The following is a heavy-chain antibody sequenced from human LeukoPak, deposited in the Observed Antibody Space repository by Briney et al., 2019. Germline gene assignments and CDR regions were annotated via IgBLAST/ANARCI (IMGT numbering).Heavy chain of an antibody. CDR1: GFTFTSSA. CDR2: IVVGSGNT. Sequence: SVKVSCKASGFTFTSSAVQWVRQSRGQRLEWIGWIVVGSGNTNYAQKFQERVTITRDMSTSTAYMELSSLRSEDTAVYYCAAPPSYLLLTPVGLDYWGQGTLVTVSS. J-gene: IGHJ4*02. CDR3: AAPPSYLLLTPVGLDY. D-gene: IGHD2-2*01. V-gene: IGHV1-58*01.